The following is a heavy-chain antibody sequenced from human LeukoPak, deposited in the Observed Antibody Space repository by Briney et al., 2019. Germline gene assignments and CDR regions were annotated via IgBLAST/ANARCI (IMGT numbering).Heavy chain of an antibody. V-gene: IGHV4-59*08. CDR3: ARHYSYYYMDV. D-gene: IGHD2-21*01. CDR1: GGSFSDYY. Sequence: SETLSLTCAVYGGSFSDYYWSWIRQPPGEGLEWIGYIYYSGSTNYNPSLKSRVTMSVDTSNNQFSLKLSSVTAADTAVYYCARHYSYYYMDVWGKGTTVTVSS. J-gene: IGHJ6*03. CDR2: IYYSGST.